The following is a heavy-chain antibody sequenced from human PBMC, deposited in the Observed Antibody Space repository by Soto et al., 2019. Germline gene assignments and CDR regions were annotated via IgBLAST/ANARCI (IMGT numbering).Heavy chain of an antibody. CDR3: ARAVPAAKGWFDS. CDR2: IWFDGSKE. D-gene: IGHD2-2*01. CDR1: GFTFSSYG. J-gene: IGHJ5*01. V-gene: IGHV3-33*01. Sequence: QVELVESGGGVVQPGGSLSLACAASGFTFSSYGMHWVRQAPGKGLEWVAVIWFDGSKEFYAASVEGRFTISRDNSKNMVYLEMNSPRDVDTAVYYCARAVPAAKGWFDSWGQGTLVTGSS.